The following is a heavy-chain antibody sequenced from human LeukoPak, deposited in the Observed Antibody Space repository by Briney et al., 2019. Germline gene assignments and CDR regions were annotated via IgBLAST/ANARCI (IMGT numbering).Heavy chain of an antibody. CDR1: GYTFSTYW. V-gene: IGHV5-51*01. Sequence: GESLKISCQGSGYTFSTYWIGWVRQLPGKGLEWMGIIYPGDSDTRYSPSFQGQVTISADKSINTAYLQWSTLKASDTAMYYCARYMLPGGARFPFDPWGQGTLVTVSS. CDR2: IYPGDSDT. CDR3: ARYMLPGGARFPFDP. J-gene: IGHJ5*02. D-gene: IGHD3-10*01.